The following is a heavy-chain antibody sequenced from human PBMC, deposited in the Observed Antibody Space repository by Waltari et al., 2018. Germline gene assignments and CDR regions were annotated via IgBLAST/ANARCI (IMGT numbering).Heavy chain of an antibody. V-gene: IGHV3-30-3*01. Sequence: QVQLVESGGGVVQPGRSLRLSCAASGFTFSSYAMHWVRPAPGKGREGGDGSAYEGSNKYYATSVKGRLTISRDNYKNTLYLQMNSLRAEDTAVYYCARAPTYYYDSSGYPDYWGQGTLVTVSS. J-gene: IGHJ4*02. CDR2: SAYEGSNK. D-gene: IGHD3-22*01. CDR3: ARAPTYYYDSSGYPDY. CDR1: GFTFSSYA.